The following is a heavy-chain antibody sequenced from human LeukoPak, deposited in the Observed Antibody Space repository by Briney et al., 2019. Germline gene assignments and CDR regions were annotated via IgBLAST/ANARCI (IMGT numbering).Heavy chain of an antibody. CDR2: IFSGGTT. V-gene: IGHV3-53*01. CDR1: GFSVGSNY. Sequence: SGGSLRLSCAASGFSVGSNYMSWVRQAPGKGLEWVSVIFSGGTTYYADSVKGRFTISRDNSKNTLYLQMNSLRAEDTAVYYCAREGNYYDMDVWGQGTTVTVSS. J-gene: IGHJ6*02. CDR3: AREGNYYDMDV.